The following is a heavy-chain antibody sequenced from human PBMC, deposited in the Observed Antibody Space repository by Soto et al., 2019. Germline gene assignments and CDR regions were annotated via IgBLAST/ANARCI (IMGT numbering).Heavy chain of an antibody. J-gene: IGHJ4*02. Sequence: EVQLVESGGGVVRPGGSLRLSCAASGFTFDDYGMSWVRQAPGKGLEWVSGINWNGGSTGYADSVKGRFTISRDNAKNSLYLQMNSLRAKDTALYHCARDKVDKFGECYFDYWGQGTLVTVSS. CDR2: INWNGGST. CDR1: GFTFDDYG. D-gene: IGHD3-10*01. V-gene: IGHV3-20*01. CDR3: ARDKVDKFGECYFDY.